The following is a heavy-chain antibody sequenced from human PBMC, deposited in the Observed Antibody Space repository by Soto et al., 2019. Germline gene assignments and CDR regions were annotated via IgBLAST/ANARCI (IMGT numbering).Heavy chain of an antibody. CDR2: VSGSGDST. J-gene: IGHJ4*02. D-gene: IGHD2-21*02. CDR3: AKGRASDCPGCTQDY. CDR1: AFTFSSYA. Sequence: EVQLLESGGGLAQPGGSLRLSCAASAFTFSSYAMSWVRQAPGKGLEWVSAVSGSGDSTYYADSVKGRFTISRDNSKNKLYLQMNSLRDEDTAVYYCAKGRASDCPGCTQDYWGQGTLVTVSS. V-gene: IGHV3-23*01.